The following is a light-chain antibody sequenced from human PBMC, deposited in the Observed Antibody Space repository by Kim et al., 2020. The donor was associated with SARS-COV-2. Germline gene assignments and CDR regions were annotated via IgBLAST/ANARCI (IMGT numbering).Light chain of an antibody. V-gene: IGLV3-1*01. Sequence: SYELTQPPSVSVSPGQTASITCSGDQLGDKYASWYQRKPGQSPVLVIYQDSKRPSGIPERFSGSNSGNTATLTISGTQAMDEADYYCQAWDSSTVVFGGGTQLTVL. CDR3: QAWDSSTVV. CDR1: QLGDKY. J-gene: IGLJ2*01. CDR2: QDS.